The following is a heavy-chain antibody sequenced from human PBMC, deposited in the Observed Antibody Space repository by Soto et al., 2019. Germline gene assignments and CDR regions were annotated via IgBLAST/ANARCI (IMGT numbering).Heavy chain of an antibody. D-gene: IGHD3-9*01. J-gene: IGHJ1*01. CDR2: INHSGST. V-gene: IGHV4-34*01. CDR1: GGSFSGYY. CDR3: ARGPGYLDRTRNSRYFDWLLYRTAEYFQH. Sequence: PSETLSLTCAVYGGSFSGYYWSWIRQPPGKGLEWIGEINHSGSTNYNPSLKSRVTISVDTSKNQFSLKLSSVTAADTAVYYCARGPGYLDRTRNSRYFDWLLYRTAEYFQHWGQGTLVTVSS.